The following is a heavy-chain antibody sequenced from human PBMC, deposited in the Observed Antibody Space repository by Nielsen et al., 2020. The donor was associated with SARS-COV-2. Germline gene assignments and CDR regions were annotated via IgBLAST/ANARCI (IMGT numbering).Heavy chain of an antibody. V-gene: IGHV4-34*01. Sequence: SETLSLTCAVYGGSFSGYYWSWIRQPPGKGLEWIGEINHSGSTNYNPSLKSRVTISVDTSKNQFSLKLSSVTAADTAVYYCARGIEYDILTGYSGFDPWGQGTLVTVSS. CDR1: GGSFSGYY. D-gene: IGHD3-9*01. J-gene: IGHJ5*02. CDR3: ARGIEYDILTGYSGFDP. CDR2: INHSGST.